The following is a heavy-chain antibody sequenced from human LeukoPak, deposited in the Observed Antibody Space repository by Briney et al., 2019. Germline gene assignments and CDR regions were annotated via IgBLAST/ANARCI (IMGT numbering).Heavy chain of an antibody. CDR2: IWYDGHNK. CDR3: AREWGLIAVAGGPGY. J-gene: IGHJ4*02. V-gene: IGHV3-33*01. D-gene: IGHD2-21*01. CDR1: GFTFSKYG. Sequence: RPGGSLRLSCVASGFTFSKYGMRWVRQAPGKGLQWLAIIWYDGHNKYYADSVKGRFTISSDNYKKTLFLEMNDLKAEDTAVYYCAREWGLIAVAGGPGYWGQGTLVTVSS.